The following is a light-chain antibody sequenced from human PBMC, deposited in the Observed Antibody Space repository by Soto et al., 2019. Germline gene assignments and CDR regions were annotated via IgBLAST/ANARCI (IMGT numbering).Light chain of an antibody. J-gene: IGLJ2*01. CDR3: SSYTTSNSPVI. CDR2: EVS. CDR1: SSDVGYYNF. Sequence: QSALTQPASVSGSPGQSITISCTGTSSDVGYYNFVSWYQQHPGKAPRLMIYEVSHRPSGVSNRFSGSKSGTTASLTISGLQAEDEADYYCSSYTTSNSPVIFGGGTKLTVL. V-gene: IGLV2-14*01.